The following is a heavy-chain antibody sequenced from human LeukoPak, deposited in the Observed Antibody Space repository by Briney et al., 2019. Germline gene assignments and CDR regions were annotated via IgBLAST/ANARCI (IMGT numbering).Heavy chain of an antibody. D-gene: IGHD1-26*01. J-gene: IGHJ4*02. V-gene: IGHV3-30-3*01. CDR2: ISYDGSNK. CDR1: GFTFSSYA. Sequence: GGSLRLSCAASGFTFSSYAMHWVRQAPGKGLEWVAVISYDGSNKYYADSVKGRFTISRGNSKNTLYLQMNSLRAEDTAVHYCARVLERGSYDYWGQGTLVTVSS. CDR3: ARVLERGSYDY.